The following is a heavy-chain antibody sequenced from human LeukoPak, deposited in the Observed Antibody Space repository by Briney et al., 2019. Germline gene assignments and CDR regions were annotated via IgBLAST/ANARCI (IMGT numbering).Heavy chain of an antibody. J-gene: IGHJ4*02. Sequence: SETLSLTCAVSGYSISSGYYWGWIRPPPGKGLEWIGSIYHSGSTYYNPSLKSRVTISVDTSKNQFSLKLSSVTAADTAVYYYARRRLCSSTSCLIFDYWGQGTLVTVSS. CDR2: IYHSGST. CDR3: ARRRLCSSTSCLIFDY. V-gene: IGHV4-38-2*01. D-gene: IGHD2-2*01. CDR1: GYSISSGYY.